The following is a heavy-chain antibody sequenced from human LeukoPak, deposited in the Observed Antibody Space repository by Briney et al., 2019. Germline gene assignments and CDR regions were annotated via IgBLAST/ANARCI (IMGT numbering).Heavy chain of an antibody. V-gene: IGHV3-7*01. D-gene: IGHD3-3*01. Sequence: GGSLRLSCAASGFTFSSYAMSWVRRAPGKGLEWVANIREDGSERYYVASVKGRFTVSRDNAKKSLSLQVNSLRAEDTAVYYCARLNYDFWSGIWEGYYMDVWGKGTTVTASS. CDR3: ARLNYDFWSGIWEGYYMDV. CDR2: IREDGSER. CDR1: GFTFSSYA. J-gene: IGHJ6*03.